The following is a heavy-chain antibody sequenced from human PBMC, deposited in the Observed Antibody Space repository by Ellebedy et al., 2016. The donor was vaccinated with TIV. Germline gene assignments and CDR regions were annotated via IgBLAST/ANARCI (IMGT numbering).Heavy chain of an antibody. D-gene: IGHD3-16*01. CDR2: IKSKTEGGTT. V-gene: IGHV3-15*01. CDR3: TTGANVGDYYDY. J-gene: IGHJ4*02. CDR1: GFTFRNAW. Sequence: GGSLRLSXAASGFTFRNAWMSWVRQAPGKGLEWVGRIKSKTEGGTTDYAAHVKGRFSISRDDSKNTLSLEMNSLKTVDTAVYYCTTGANVGDYYDYWGQGTLVTVSS.